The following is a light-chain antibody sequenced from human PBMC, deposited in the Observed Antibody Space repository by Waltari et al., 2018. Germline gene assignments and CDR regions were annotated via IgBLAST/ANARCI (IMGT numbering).Light chain of an antibody. CDR2: GAS. CDR3: QQYYSTPYT. Sequence: DIMMTPSPDSLAVSLGARSTIHRKSSQSILFTSNNKNFLAWYQQRPGQPPKLLIYGASTRESGVPDRFSGSGAGTDFTLTISSLQTEDVAVYYCQQYYSTPYTFGEGTKLEI. CDR1: QSILFTSNNKNF. V-gene: IGKV4-1*01. J-gene: IGKJ2*01.